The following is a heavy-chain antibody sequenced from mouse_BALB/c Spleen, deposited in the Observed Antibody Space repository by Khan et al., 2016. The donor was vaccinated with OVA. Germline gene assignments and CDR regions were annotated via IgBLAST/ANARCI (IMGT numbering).Heavy chain of an antibody. Sequence: QVQLQQPGAELARPGASVKMSCKASGYTFTSYTIHWIKLRPGQGLEWIGFINPSNGYTNYNQKFKDKATLTADKSYTTVYMQLSSLTSDDSAVYNCVRDGAYHRNDGWFAYWGQGTLVTVSA. CDR1: GYTFTSYT. CDR3: VRDGAYHRNDGWFAY. V-gene: IGHV1-4*01. J-gene: IGHJ3*01. D-gene: IGHD2-14*01. CDR2: INPSNGYT.